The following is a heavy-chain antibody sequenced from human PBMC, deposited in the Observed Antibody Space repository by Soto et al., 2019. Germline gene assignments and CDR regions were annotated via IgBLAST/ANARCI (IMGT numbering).Heavy chain of an antibody. CDR2: IIPIFGTA. CDR3: ARVNGRWQVPGGRSMGD. J-gene: IGHJ4*02. D-gene: IGHD6-19*01. V-gene: IGHV1-69*06. Sequence: QVQLVQSGAEVKKPGSSVKVSCKASGGTFSSYAISWVRQAPGQGLEWMGGIIPIFGTANYAQKFQGRGTITRETSAEGAYMEVGSLRSEDTAVYYCARVNGRWQVPGGRSMGDWGQGSLVTVAS. CDR1: GGTFSSYA.